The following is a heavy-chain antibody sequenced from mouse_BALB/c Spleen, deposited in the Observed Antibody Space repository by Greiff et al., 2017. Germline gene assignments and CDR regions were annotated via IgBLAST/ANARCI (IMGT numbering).Heavy chain of an antibody. CDR1: GYSFTSYY. V-gene: IGHV1-66*01. CDR3: KREGYGNYAMDY. CDR2: IFPGSGNT. D-gene: IGHD2-10*02. J-gene: IGHJ4*01. Sequence: VQLLQSGPELVKPGASVKISCKASGYSFTSYYIHWVKQRPGQGLEWIGWIFPGSGNTKYNEKFKGKATLTADTSSSTAYMQLSSLTSEDSAVYICKREGYGNYAMDYWGQGTSVTVSS.